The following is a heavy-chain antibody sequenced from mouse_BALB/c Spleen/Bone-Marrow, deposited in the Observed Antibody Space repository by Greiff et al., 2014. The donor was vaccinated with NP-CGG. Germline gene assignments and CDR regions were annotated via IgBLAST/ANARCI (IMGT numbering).Heavy chain of an antibody. V-gene: IGHV5-17*02. CDR1: GFTFSNFG. J-gene: IGHJ2*01. CDR3: ARSHFYGNYFDY. D-gene: IGHD2-1*01. Sequence: EVQRVESGGGLVQPGGSRKLSCAASGFTFSNFGMHWFRQSPEKGLEWVAFVSTGSTIIYYADTVKGRFTISRDNPENTLFLQMTSLSSEDTAIYYCARSHFYGNYFDYWGQGTTLTVSS. CDR2: VSTGSTII.